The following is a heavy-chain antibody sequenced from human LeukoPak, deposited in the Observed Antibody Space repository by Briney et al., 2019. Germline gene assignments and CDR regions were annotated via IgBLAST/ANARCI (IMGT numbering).Heavy chain of an antibody. J-gene: IGHJ4*02. D-gene: IGHD5-18*01. CDR1: GYTLTELS. Sequence: ASVKVSCKVSGYTLTELSMHWVRQAPGKGLEWMGGFDPEDGETIYAQKFQGRVTMTEDTSTDTAYMELSSLRSEDTAVYYCAPAVYGCGLFDYWGQGTLVTVSS. CDR2: FDPEDGET. CDR3: APAVYGCGLFDY. V-gene: IGHV1-24*01.